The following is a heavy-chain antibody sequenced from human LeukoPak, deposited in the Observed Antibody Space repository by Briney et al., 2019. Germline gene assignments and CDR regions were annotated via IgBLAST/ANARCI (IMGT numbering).Heavy chain of an antibody. V-gene: IGHV3-30*02. CDR3: ARQQLVQGDFDY. J-gene: IGHJ4*02. CDR1: GFTFSSYG. Sequence: GGSLSLSCAASGFTFSSYGMHWVRKAPGKGQGWVAFLRSDGSNKYYADSVKCRFTISRDNAKNTLYLQMNSLRAEDTAVYYCARQQLVQGDFDYWGQGTLVTVSS. CDR2: LRSDGSNK. D-gene: IGHD6-13*01.